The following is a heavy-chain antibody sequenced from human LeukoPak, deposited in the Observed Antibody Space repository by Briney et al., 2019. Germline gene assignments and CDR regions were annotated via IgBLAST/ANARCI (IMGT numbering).Heavy chain of an antibody. CDR3: ARAGAFDF. CDR2: ISSDSSAI. V-gene: IGHV3-48*01. D-gene: IGHD1-14*01. Sequence: GGSLRLSCAASGFPFSSHAMHWVRQAPGKGLEWVSYISSDSSAIYYADPVKGRFTISRDNAKNSLYLQMNSLRAEDTTVYYCARAGAFDFWGQGTMVTVSS. CDR1: GFPFSSHA. J-gene: IGHJ3*01.